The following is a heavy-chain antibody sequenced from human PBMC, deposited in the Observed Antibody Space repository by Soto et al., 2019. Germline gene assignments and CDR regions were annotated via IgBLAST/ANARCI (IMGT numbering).Heavy chain of an antibody. V-gene: IGHV3-30*18. J-gene: IGHJ4*02. Sequence: QVQLVESGGGVVQPGRSLRLSCAASGFTFSSYGMHWVRQAPGKGLERVAVISYDGSNKYYADSVKGRFTISRDNSKNTLYLQMNSLRAEDTAVYYCAKDLEGSPILDYWGQGTLVTVSS. CDR1: GFTFSSYG. D-gene: IGHD1-1*01. CDR3: AKDLEGSPILDY. CDR2: ISYDGSNK.